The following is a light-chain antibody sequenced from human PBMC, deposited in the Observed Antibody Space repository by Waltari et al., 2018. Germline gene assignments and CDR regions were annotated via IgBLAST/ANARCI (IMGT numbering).Light chain of an antibody. CDR1: QGISSW. J-gene: IGKJ2*03. CDR2: QAS. V-gene: IGKV1-5*01. CDR3: QHYNSEPYS. Sequence: DIQMTQSPSSLSASVGDRVSITCRASQGISSWLAWYQQTPGKAPKLLIYQASSLQSGVPSRFSGSGSGTDFSLTISSLQPEDAGIYFCQHYNSEPYSFGQGTKVEIK.